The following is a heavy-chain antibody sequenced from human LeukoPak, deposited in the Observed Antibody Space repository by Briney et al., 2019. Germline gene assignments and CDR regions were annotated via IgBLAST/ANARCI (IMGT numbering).Heavy chain of an antibody. V-gene: IGHV3-23*01. Sequence: GGSLRLSCAASGFTFSSYAMSWVRQAPGKGLEWVSAISGSGGSTYYADSVKGRFTISRDNSKNTLYLQMNSLRAEDTAVYYCAKATQAPSTIAAAAFQHWGQGTLVTVSS. D-gene: IGHD6-13*01. CDR3: AKATQAPSTIAAAAFQH. CDR2: ISGSGGST. CDR1: GFTFSSYA. J-gene: IGHJ1*01.